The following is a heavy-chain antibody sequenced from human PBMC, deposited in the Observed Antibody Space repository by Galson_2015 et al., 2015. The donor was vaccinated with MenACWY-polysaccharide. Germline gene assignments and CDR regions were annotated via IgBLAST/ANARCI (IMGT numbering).Heavy chain of an antibody. CDR1: GSTVADLS. J-gene: IGHJ4*02. CDR3: ASGLAELARPLKC. V-gene: IGHV1-24*01. Sequence: SVKVSCKVSGSTVADLSMHWVRQAAGKGPEWMGAFDPEDGGTLYAPKFQDRVTITVDTSTDTAYMEMSGLKSEDTAIYYCASGLAELARPLKCWGQGSLVTVSS. CDR2: FDPEDGGT. D-gene: IGHD1-1*01.